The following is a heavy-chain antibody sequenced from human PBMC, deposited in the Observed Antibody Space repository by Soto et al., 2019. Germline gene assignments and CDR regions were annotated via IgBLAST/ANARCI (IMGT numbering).Heavy chain of an antibody. Sequence: PSETLSLTCTVSGGSISSSSYYWGWIRQPPGKGLEWIGSIYYSGSTYYNPSLKSRVTISVDTSKNQFSLKLSSVTAADTAVYYCARGPEGCSSTSCYALEGTLYYYYGMDVWGQGTTVTVSS. CDR2: IYYSGST. D-gene: IGHD2-2*01. V-gene: IGHV4-39*01. CDR1: GGSISSSSYY. J-gene: IGHJ6*02. CDR3: ARGPEGCSSTSCYALEGTLYYYYGMDV.